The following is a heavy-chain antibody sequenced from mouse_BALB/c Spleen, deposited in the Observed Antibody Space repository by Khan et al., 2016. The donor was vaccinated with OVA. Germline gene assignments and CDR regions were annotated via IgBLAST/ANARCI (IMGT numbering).Heavy chain of an antibody. D-gene: IGHD1-1*01. CDR2: VSTGGSYT. J-gene: IGHJ3*01. CDR1: GFTFSTYG. V-gene: IGHV5-6*01. Sequence: EVMLVESGGDLVKPGGSLKLSCAASGFTFSTYGMSWVRQTPDKRLEWVATVSTGGSYTYYPDSVKGRFTISRDNAKNTLYLQMSGLKYEDTAMFYCTRLAYYYDSEGFAYWGQGTLVTVSA. CDR3: TRLAYYYDSEGFAY.